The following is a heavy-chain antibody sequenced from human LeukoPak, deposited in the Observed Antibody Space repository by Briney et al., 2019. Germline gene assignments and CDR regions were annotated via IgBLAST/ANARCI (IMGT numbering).Heavy chain of an antibody. D-gene: IGHD6-13*01. V-gene: IGHV1-69*01. CDR3: ARGQQDYYYMDV. Sequence: APSVKVSCKASGGTFSSYAISWVRQAPGQGLEWMGGIIPIFGTANYAQKFQGRVTITSDESTSTAYIELSSLRSEDTAVYYCARGQQDYYYMDVWGKGTTVTVSS. CDR2: IIPIFGTA. J-gene: IGHJ6*03. CDR1: GGTFSSYA.